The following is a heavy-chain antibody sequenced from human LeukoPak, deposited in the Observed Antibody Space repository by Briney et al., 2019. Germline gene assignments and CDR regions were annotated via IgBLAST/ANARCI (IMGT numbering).Heavy chain of an antibody. J-gene: IGHJ4*02. CDR1: GFTLSDYY. Sequence: PGGSLRLSCAASGFTLSDYYMGWIRQAPGKGLEWVSYSSSSGSTIYYADSMKGRFAISRDNAKNSLYLQMNSLRAEDTAVYYCARRRDFIDYWGQGTLVAVSS. CDR3: ARRRDFIDY. D-gene: IGHD3/OR15-3a*01. CDR2: SSSSGSTI. V-gene: IGHV3-11*01.